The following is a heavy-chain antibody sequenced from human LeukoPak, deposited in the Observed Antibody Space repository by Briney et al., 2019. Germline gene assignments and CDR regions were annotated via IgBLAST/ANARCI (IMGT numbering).Heavy chain of an antibody. CDR3: ARVLRHYDSSGQARDYFDY. CDR1: GGSVSGSSFY. Sequence: PSETLSLTCTVSGGSVSGSSFYWGWIRQPPGKGLEWIGSVSYTGNTYSNPSLKSRVAVSVDTSKNQFSLKLTSVTAADTAVYFCARVLRHYDSSGQARDYFDYWGQGTLVTVSS. J-gene: IGHJ4*02. D-gene: IGHD3-22*01. V-gene: IGHV4-39*07. CDR2: VSYTGNT.